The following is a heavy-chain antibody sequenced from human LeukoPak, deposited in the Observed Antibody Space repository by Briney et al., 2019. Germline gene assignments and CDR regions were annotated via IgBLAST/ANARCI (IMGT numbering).Heavy chain of an antibody. D-gene: IGHD3-3*01. CDR3: ARAGYDFWSGNYY. CDR1: GFTFSSYS. J-gene: IGHJ4*02. Sequence: GGSLRLSCAASGFTFSSYSMNWVRQAPGKGLEWVSSISSSSSYIYYADSVKGRFTISRDNAKNSLYLQMNSLRAEDTAVYYCARAGYDFWSGNYYWGQGTLVTVSS. CDR2: ISSSSSYI. V-gene: IGHV3-21*01.